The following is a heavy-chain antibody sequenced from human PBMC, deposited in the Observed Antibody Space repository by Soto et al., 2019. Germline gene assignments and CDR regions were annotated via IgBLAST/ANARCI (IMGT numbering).Heavy chain of an antibody. CDR1: GGTFSSYA. J-gene: IGHJ6*02. CDR2: IIPIFGTA. V-gene: IGHV1-69*13. Sequence: GASVKVSCKASGGTFSSYAISWVRQAPGQGLEWMGGIIPIFGTANYAQKFQGRVTITADESTSTAYMELSGLRSEDTALYYCAANPRYSSGWYGASTSYYYGMDVWGQGTTVTVSS. CDR3: AANPRYSSGWYGASTSYYYGMDV. D-gene: IGHD6-19*01.